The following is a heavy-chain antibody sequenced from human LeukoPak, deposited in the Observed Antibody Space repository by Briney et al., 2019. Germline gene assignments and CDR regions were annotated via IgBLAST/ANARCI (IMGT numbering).Heavy chain of an antibody. V-gene: IGHV3-7*03. D-gene: IGHD3-10*01. CDR3: VRESRSGTSY. CDR2: IRQAGSEK. CDR1: GFTFGNYW. J-gene: IGHJ4*02. Sequence: PGGSLRLSCAASGFTFGNYWMSWVRQAPGKGLEWVANIRQAGSEKQYVDSVKGRFTISRDNAKNSLYLQMNSLRAEDMAVFFCVRESRSGTSYWGQGTLVTVSS.